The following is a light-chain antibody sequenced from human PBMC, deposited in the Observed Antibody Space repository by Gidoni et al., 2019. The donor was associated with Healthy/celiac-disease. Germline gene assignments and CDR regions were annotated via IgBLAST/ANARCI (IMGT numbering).Light chain of an antibody. CDR1: QSVSSSY. CDR2: GAS. J-gene: IGKJ2*01. Sequence: EIFFPHSPGTLSLSPGERATLSCRASQSVSSSYLAWYQQKPGQAPRLLIYGASSRATGIPDRVSGSGAGTDFTITISRLEPEDVAVYYCQQYGSSSYTFGQGTKLEIK. V-gene: IGKV3-20*01. CDR3: QQYGSSSYT.